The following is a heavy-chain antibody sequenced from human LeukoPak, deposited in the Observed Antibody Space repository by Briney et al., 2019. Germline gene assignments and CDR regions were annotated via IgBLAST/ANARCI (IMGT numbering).Heavy chain of an antibody. D-gene: IGHD1-26*01. CDR1: GGSISSGDYY. V-gene: IGHV4-30-4*01. CDR3: ARLKVDANNYFDY. CDR2: IYYSGSS. J-gene: IGHJ4*02. Sequence: SETLSLTCTVSGGSISSGDYYWSWIRQPPGKGLEWIGYIYYSGSSYFSPSLKSRVTISVDTSKNQFSLKLSSVTAADTALYYCARLKVDANNYFDYWGQGTLVTVSS.